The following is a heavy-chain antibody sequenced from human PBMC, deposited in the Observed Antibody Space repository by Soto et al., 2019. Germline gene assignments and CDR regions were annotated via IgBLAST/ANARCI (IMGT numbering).Heavy chain of an antibody. CDR2: ISYIGST. V-gene: IGHV4-59*12. CDR3: ARGPPLGY. CDR1: GDSMTDYY. J-gene: IGHJ4*02. Sequence: SETLSLTCVVSGDSMTDYYWNWIRQPPGKGLEWLGYISYIGSTNYNPSLRSRITISLDASKNQFSLKLRSVTAADTAVYYCARGPPLGYWGQGTLVTVSS.